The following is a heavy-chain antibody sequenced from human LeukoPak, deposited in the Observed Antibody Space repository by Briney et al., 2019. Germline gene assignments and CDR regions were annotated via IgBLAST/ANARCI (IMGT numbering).Heavy chain of an antibody. J-gene: IGHJ4*02. CDR2: IYSGGST. Sequence: GGPLRLSCAASGFTFNSYTMNWVRQAPGKGLEWVSVIYSGGSTYYADSVKGRFTISRDNSKNTLYLQMNSLRAEDTAVYYCARSIYELPHYFDYWGQGTLVTVSS. CDR1: GFTFNSYT. CDR3: ARSIYELPHYFDY. V-gene: IGHV3-53*01. D-gene: IGHD3-3*01.